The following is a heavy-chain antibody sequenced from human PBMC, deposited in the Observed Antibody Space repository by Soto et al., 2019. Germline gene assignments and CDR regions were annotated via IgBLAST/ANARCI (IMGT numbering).Heavy chain of an antibody. V-gene: IGHV3-23*01. CDR3: TKGSFLRGEEIY. CDR1: GYTFSNHA. Sequence: EVQLLESGGGLVQPGGSLILSCAASGYTFSNHAMSWFRQAPGKGLEWVSAMGPSGTTTYYADSVEGRFTISRDTSRNTLYLQMNSLRSEDMALYYCTKGSFLRGEEIYWGQGALVTVSS. CDR2: MGPSGTTT. D-gene: IGHD3-3*01. J-gene: IGHJ4*02.